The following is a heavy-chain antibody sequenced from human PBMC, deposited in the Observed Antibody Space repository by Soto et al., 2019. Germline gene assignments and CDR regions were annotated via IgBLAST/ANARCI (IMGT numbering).Heavy chain of an antibody. D-gene: IGHD1-26*01. CDR3: VKEMPPHWDYDH. CDR1: GFTFNTYG. J-gene: IGHJ5*02. V-gene: IGHV3-30*18. Sequence: QVQLVESGGGVVQPGRSLRLSCAASGFTFNTYGMHWVRQAPGKGLEWVAIISHDGSNKYYADSVKGRFTISRDNSKNSLSVQMDSLRTEDTAIYYCVKEMPPHWDYDHWGQGTLVTVSS. CDR2: ISHDGSNK.